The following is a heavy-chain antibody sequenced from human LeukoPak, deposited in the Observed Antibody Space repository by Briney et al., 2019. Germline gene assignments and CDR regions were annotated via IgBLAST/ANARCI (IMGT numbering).Heavy chain of an antibody. CDR1: GYTFTSYG. V-gene: IGHV1-18*01. Sequence: ASVKVSYKASGYTFTSYGISWVRQAPGHGLEWMGWISAYNGNTNYAPKLQGRVTMTTDTSTSTAYMELRSLRSDDTAVYYCARDKSYDSSGYLFAYWGQGTLVTVSS. D-gene: IGHD3-22*01. CDR3: ARDKSYDSSGYLFAY. CDR2: ISAYNGNT. J-gene: IGHJ4*02.